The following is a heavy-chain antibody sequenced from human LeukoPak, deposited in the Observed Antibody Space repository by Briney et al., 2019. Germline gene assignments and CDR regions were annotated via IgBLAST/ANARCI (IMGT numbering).Heavy chain of an antibody. Sequence: PGGSLRLSCAASGFTFSSYGMHWVRQAPGKGLEWVAFIRYDGSNKCYADSVKGRFTISRDNSKNTLYLQMNSLRAEDTAVYYCAKKSTGYYGGWWFDPWGQGTLVTVSS. CDR3: AKKSTGYYGGWWFDP. D-gene: IGHD3-9*01. CDR2: IRYDGSNK. J-gene: IGHJ5*02. CDR1: GFTFSSYG. V-gene: IGHV3-30*02.